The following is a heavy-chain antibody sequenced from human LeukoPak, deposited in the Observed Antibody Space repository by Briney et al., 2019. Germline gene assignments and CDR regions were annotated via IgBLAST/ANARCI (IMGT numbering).Heavy chain of an antibody. CDR1: GFTFSSYG. J-gene: IGHJ4*02. V-gene: IGHV3-30*02. CDR2: IRYDGSNK. CDR3: AKQYSGYDSVNYFDY. D-gene: IGHD5-12*01. Sequence: GGSLRLSCAASGFTFSSYGMHWVRQAPGKGLEWVAFIRYDGSNKYYADSVKGRFTISRDNSKNTLYLQLDSLRAEDTAVYYCAKQYSGYDSVNYFDYWGQGTLVTVSS.